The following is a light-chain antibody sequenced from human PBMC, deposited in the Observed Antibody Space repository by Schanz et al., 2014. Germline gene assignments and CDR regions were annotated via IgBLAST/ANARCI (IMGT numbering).Light chain of an antibody. CDR2: DAS. CDR3: QHYNNWPPYT. Sequence: EIVLTQSPGTLSMSPGERATLSCRATQSVNSNYLAWFQQKPGQAPRLLIYDASNRATGIPARFSGSGSGTDFTLTISRLEPEDFAVYYCQHYNNWPPYTFGQGTKVEIK. J-gene: IGKJ2*01. V-gene: IGKV3-20*01. CDR1: QSVNSNY.